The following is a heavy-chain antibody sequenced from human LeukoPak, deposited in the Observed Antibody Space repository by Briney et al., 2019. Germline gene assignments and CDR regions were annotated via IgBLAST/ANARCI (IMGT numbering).Heavy chain of an antibody. CDR1: GDSISSYY. Sequence: PSETLSLTCTVSGDSISSYYWSRIRQPAERGLEWLGHIYTSGSTNSYTSGSTDYNPSLKSRVTIPLDRSKNQFSLKLSSVTAADTAVYYCAAFLSGTYWYFDYWGQGALVTVSS. CDR3: AAFLSGTYWYFDY. CDR2: IYTSGSTNSYTSGST. V-gene: IGHV4-4*07. D-gene: IGHD1-26*01. J-gene: IGHJ4*02.